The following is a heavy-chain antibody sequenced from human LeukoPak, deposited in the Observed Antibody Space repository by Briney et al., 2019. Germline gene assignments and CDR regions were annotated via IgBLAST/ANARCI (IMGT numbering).Heavy chain of an antibody. CDR3: VKDHGDYCSSSSRYSGDYGYFQH. CDR2: ISGSGVST. Sequence: PGGSLRLSCAASGFTFSSYAMSWVRQAPGKGLEWVSAISGSGVSTYYADSVKGRFTISRDNSKNTLFLQMNSLRAEDTAVYHCVKDHGDYCSSSSRYSGDYGYFQHWGQGTLVTVSS. V-gene: IGHV3-23*01. J-gene: IGHJ1*01. CDR1: GFTFSSYA. D-gene: IGHD2-2*01.